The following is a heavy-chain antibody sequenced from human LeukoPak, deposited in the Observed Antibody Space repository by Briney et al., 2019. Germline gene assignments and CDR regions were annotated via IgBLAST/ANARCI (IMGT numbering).Heavy chain of an antibody. CDR1: GGSISNYY. J-gene: IGHJ6*03. D-gene: IGHD2-2*01. CDR3: ARDLVGYCSSTSCQSYYYYYMDV. CDR2: IYTSGST. Sequence: SETLSLTCTVSGGSISNYYWSWIRQPAGKGLEWIGRIYTSGSTNYNPSLKSRVTISVDTSKNQFSLKLSSVTAADTAVYYCARDLVGYCSSTSCQSYYYYYMDVWGKGTTVTVSS. V-gene: IGHV4-4*07.